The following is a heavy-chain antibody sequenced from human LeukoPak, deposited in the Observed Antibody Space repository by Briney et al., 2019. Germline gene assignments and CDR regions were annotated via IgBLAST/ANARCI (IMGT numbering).Heavy chain of an antibody. J-gene: IGHJ4*02. CDR2: ISSSSSYI. V-gene: IGHV3-21*01. CDR1: GFTFSSYS. CDR3: AREEGVGYGAY. Sequence: GGSLRLSCAASGFTFSSYSMNWVRQAPGKGLEWVSSISSSSSYIYYADSMKGRFTISRDNAKNSLYLQMNSLRAEDTAVYYCAREEGVGYGAYWGQGALVTVSS. D-gene: IGHD4-17*01.